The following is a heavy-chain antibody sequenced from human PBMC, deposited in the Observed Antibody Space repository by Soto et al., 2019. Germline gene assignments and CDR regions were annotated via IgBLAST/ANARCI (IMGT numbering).Heavy chain of an antibody. Sequence: EVQLLESGGGLVQPGGSLRLSCAASGFTFSSYAMSWVRQAPGKGLEWVSAISGSGGSTYYADSVKGRFTISRDNSKNTLYLQMNSLRAEDTAVYYCAKRGTRVVGARDAFDIWGQGTMVTVSS. CDR2: ISGSGGST. CDR3: AKRGTRVVGARDAFDI. V-gene: IGHV3-23*01. D-gene: IGHD2-15*01. CDR1: GFTFSSYA. J-gene: IGHJ3*02.